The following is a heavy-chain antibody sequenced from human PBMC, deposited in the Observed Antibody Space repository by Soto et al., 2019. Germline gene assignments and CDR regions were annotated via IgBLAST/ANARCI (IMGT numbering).Heavy chain of an antibody. V-gene: IGHV4-31*03. CDR1: GDSVSSGGYY. CDR2: IYSNGFT. J-gene: IGHJ5*02. Sequence: SETLSLTCIVSGDSVSSGGYYWSWIRQHPGKGLEWIGYIYSNGFTYYNPSLKSRVTISVDTSKNQFSLKLSSVTAADTAVYYCARSVDPWGQGTLVTVSS. CDR3: ARSVDP.